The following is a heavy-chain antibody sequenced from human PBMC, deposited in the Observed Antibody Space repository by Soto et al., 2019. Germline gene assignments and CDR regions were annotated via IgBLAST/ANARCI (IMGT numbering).Heavy chain of an antibody. V-gene: IGHV4-34*01. J-gene: IGHJ4*02. CDR2: INHSGST. D-gene: IGHD3-16*01. CDR1: GGSFSGYY. CDR3: ARGVGWNKRGGFDY. Sequence: SETRSLTCAVYGGSFSGYYWSWIRQPPGKGLEWIGEINHSGSTNYNPSLKSRVTISVDTSKNQFSLKLSSVTAADTAVYYCARGVGWNKRGGFDYWGQGTLVTVSS.